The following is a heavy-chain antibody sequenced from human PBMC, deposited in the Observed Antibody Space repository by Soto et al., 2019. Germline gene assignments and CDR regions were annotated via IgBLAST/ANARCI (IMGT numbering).Heavy chain of an antibody. Sequence: QITLKESGPPLVKPTQTLTLTCTFSGFSLTTSGVGVGWIRQPPGEALEWLALIYWDDDKRYSPSLKNRLTIAKDTSKNQVVLTLTNMDTVDTATYYCAHRVYGTGQAWDVGYFDYWGQGTLVTVSS. D-gene: IGHD2-8*02. CDR2: IYWDDDK. V-gene: IGHV2-5*02. CDR3: AHRVYGTGQAWDVGYFDY. CDR1: GFSLTTSGVG. J-gene: IGHJ4*02.